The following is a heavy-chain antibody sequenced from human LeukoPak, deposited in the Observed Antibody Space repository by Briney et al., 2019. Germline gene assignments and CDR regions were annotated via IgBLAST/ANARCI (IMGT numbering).Heavy chain of an antibody. CDR1: GGSISSYY. CDR3: VRGNYDSRGYSNAFDI. CDR2: ISYSGST. J-gene: IGHJ3*02. D-gene: IGHD3-22*01. V-gene: IGHV4-59*01. Sequence: AETLSLTCTVSGGSISSYYWSWIRQPPGKRLEWIGFISYSGSTNSNPSLKSRVAISIDTSENQFSLKLSSVTAADTAVYYCVRGNYDSRGYSNAFDIWGQGAMVTVSS.